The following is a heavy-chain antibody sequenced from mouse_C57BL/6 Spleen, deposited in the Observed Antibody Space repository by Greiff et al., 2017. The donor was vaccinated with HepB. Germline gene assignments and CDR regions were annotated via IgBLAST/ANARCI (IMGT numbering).Heavy chain of an antibody. CDR3: ARPSNYVEFAY. V-gene: IGHV1-81*01. CDR2: IYTRSGNT. D-gene: IGHD2-5*01. J-gene: IGHJ3*01. Sequence: VKLQQSGAELARPGASVKLSCKASGYTFTSYGISWVKQRTGQGLEWIGEIYTRSGNTYYNEKFKGKATLTADKSSSTAYMELRSLTSEDSAVYFCARPSNYVEFAYWGQGTLVTVSA. CDR1: GYTFTSYG.